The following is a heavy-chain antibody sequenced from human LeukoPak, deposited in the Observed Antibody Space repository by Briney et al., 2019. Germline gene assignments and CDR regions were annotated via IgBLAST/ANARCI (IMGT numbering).Heavy chain of an antibody. V-gene: IGHV3-30-3*01. CDR1: AFTFTSYA. CDR2: ISYDGSNK. CDR3: ARAQAAGARFVPY. D-gene: IGHD6-13*01. Sequence: GGSLRLSCAAAAFTFTSYAGHGVRQAPGKGLEWVAVISYDGSNKYYADSVKGRFTISRDDSKNTLYLQMNSLRVEDTAVYYCARAQAAGARFVPYWGQGTLVSVSS. J-gene: IGHJ4*02.